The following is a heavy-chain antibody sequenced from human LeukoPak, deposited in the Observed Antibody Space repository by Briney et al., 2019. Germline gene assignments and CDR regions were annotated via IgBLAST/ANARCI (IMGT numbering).Heavy chain of an antibody. CDR3: SVMHRYYDGSGYWVQ. Sequence: SGGSLRLSCAASGFTFSGSAMHWVRQASGKGLEWVGRIRSKANSYATAYAASVKGRFTISRDDSKNTAYLQMSSLKTEDTAVYYCSVMHRYYDGSGYWVQWGQGTLVTVSS. D-gene: IGHD3-22*01. CDR1: GFTFSGSA. CDR2: IRSKANSYAT. J-gene: IGHJ4*02. V-gene: IGHV3-73*01.